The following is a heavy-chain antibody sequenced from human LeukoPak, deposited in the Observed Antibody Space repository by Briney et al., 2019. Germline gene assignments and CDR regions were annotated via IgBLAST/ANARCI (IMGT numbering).Heavy chain of an antibody. CDR3: ARQHDSYHYYYVDV. CDR2: LYHSDSI. Sequence: SETLSLTCAVSGYSLSSGYYWIWIRQPPGKGLEWIGSLYHSDSIYYNPSLESRVTMSVDTSKNQFSLKLSFVTAADTAVYYCARQHDSYHYYYVDVWGKGTTLTVSS. J-gene: IGHJ6*03. D-gene: IGHD6-13*01. V-gene: IGHV4-38-2*01. CDR1: GYSLSSGYY.